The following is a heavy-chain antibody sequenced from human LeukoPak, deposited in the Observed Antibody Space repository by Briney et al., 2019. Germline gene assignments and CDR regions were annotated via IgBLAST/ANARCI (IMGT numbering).Heavy chain of an antibody. CDR1: GGTFSSYA. D-gene: IGHD1-26*01. Sequence: VASVKVSCKASGGTFSSYAISWVRQAPGQGLEWMGWISAYNGNTNYAQKLQGRVTMTTDTSTSTAYMELRSLRSDDTAVYYCARDHEGGSYKLGRDGDDYWGQGTLVTVSS. J-gene: IGHJ4*02. CDR2: ISAYNGNT. CDR3: ARDHEGGSYKLGRDGDDY. V-gene: IGHV1-18*01.